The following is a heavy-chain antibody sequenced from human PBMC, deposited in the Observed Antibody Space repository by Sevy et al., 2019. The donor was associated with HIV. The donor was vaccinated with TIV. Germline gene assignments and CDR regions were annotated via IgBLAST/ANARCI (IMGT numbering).Heavy chain of an antibody. CDR3: ARVFQSLVVMDYYYYGMDV. J-gene: IGHJ6*02. D-gene: IGHD3-22*01. V-gene: IGHV3-30-3*01. CDR2: ISYDGSNK. CDR1: GFTFSSYA. Sequence: GGSLRLSCAASGFTFSSYAMHWVRQAPGKGLERVAVISYDGSNKYYADSVKGRFTISRDNSKNTLYLQMNSLRAEDTAVYYCARVFQSLVVMDYYYYGMDVWGQGTTVTVSS.